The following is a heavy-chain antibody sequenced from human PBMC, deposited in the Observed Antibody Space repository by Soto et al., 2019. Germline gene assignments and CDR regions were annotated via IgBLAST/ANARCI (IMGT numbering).Heavy chain of an antibody. J-gene: IGHJ6*02. CDR1: GYTFTGYY. V-gene: IGHV1-2*04. CDR3: ARGYGMDA. Sequence: GASVKVSCQASGYTFTGYYMHWVRQAPGQGLEWMGWINPNSGGTNYAQKFQGWVAMTRDTSISTAYMELSRLRSDDTAVYYSARGYGMDAWGQGTTVTVSS. CDR2: INPNSGGT.